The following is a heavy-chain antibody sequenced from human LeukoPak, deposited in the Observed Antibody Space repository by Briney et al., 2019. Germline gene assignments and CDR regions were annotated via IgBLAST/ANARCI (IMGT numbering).Heavy chain of an antibody. J-gene: IGHJ6*03. CDR3: ARCFYYYYMDV. CDR1: GGSISSHY. V-gene: IGHV4-59*11. CDR2: IYYSGST. Sequence: DPSETLSLTCTVSGGSISSHYWSWIRQPPGKGLEWIGYIYYSGSTNCNPSLKSRVTISVDTSKNQFSLKLSSVTAADTAVYYCARCFYYYYMDVWGKGTTVTVSS.